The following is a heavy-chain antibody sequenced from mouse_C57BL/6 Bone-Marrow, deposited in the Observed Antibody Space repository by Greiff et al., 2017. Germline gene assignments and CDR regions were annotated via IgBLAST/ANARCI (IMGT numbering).Heavy chain of an antibody. Sequence: EVMLVESGGDLVKPGGSLKLSCAASGFTFSSYGMSWVRQTPDKRLEWVATISSGGSYTYYPDSVKGRFTISRDNAKNTLYLQMSSLKSEDTAMYYCARLLWLRRGAWFAYWGQGTLVTVSA. CDR1: GFTFSSYG. J-gene: IGHJ3*01. CDR3: ARLLWLRRGAWFAY. V-gene: IGHV5-6*01. CDR2: ISSGGSYT. D-gene: IGHD2-2*01.